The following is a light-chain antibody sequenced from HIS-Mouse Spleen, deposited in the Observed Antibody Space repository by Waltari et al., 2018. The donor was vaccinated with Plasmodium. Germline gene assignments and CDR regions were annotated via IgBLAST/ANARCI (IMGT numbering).Light chain of an antibody. V-gene: IGLV3-10*01. Sequence: SYELTQPPSVSVSPGQTARLTCSGDALPKKYAYWYQQTSGQAPGLVIYEDSKRPSGIPERFSGSSSGTMATLTISGAQVEDEADYYCYSTDSSGNHRVFGGGTKLTVL. CDR1: ALPKKY. J-gene: IGLJ3*02. CDR3: YSTDSSGNHRV. CDR2: EDS.